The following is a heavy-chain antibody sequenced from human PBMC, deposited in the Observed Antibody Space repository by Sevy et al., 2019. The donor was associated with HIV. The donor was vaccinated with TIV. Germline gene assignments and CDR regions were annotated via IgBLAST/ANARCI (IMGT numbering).Heavy chain of an antibody. CDR1: GFGFNIYT. Sequence: GGSLRLSCAASGFGFNIYTMHWVRQAPGKGLEWVASISSVGTFIYYADSVKGRFTISRDDARDSLYVQMNSLRAEDTAIYYCPRDLLAVTGTVYFDLWGQGALVTVSS. V-gene: IGHV3-21*01. CDR2: ISSVGTFI. J-gene: IGHJ4*02. CDR3: PRDLLAVTGTVYFDL. D-gene: IGHD6-19*01.